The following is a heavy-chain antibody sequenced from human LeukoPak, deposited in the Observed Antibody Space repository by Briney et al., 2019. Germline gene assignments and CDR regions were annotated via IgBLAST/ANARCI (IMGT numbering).Heavy chain of an antibody. D-gene: IGHD3-9*01. CDR3: VRDDATDDNGFDI. CDR2: IIDESRQ. V-gene: IGHV3-30*12. Sequence: GGPLRLSCAASGFTFSSFGMHWVRQALGKGLEWVALIIDESRQFYTPSVKGRFTISRDNSKNTLYLEMNSLRVEGTAVYYCVRDDATDDNGFDIWGQGTMVTVSS. CDR1: GFTFSSFG. J-gene: IGHJ3*02.